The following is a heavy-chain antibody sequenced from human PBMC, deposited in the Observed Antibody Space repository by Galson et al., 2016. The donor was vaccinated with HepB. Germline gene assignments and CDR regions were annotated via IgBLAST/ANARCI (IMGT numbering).Heavy chain of an antibody. V-gene: IGHV3-23*01. D-gene: IGHD3-9*01. CDR1: GFTFTMYT. J-gene: IGHJ4*02. CDR2: ITSTGGST. Sequence: SLRLSCAASGFTFTMYTMNWVRQAPGKGLEWVSAITSTGGSTYYADSVKGRFSISRDNSKNTLYLQMNSLRAEDTAIYHCVNPVPSDSNILNGSLFHWGQGTLVTVSS. CDR3: VNPVPSDSNILNGSLFH.